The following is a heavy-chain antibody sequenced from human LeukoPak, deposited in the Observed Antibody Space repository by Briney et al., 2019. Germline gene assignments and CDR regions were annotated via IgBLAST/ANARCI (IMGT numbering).Heavy chain of an antibody. CDR3: ARVEGYGSVDYFDY. D-gene: IGHD3-10*01. Sequence: SVNVSCNASAATFTIYAISRIRHAPGPGLEWKGGIIPIFGTANYAQKFQGRVTITADQSTSTAYMELSSLRSEDTAVYYCARVEGYGSVDYFDYWGQGTMATVSS. CDR1: AATFTIYA. V-gene: IGHV1-69*13. CDR2: IIPIFGTA. J-gene: IGHJ4*02.